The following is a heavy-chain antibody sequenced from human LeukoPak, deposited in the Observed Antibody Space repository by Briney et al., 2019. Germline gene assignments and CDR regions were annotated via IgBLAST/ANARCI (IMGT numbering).Heavy chain of an antibody. J-gene: IGHJ4*02. CDR1: GFTFSSYA. Sequence: GGSLRLSCAASGFTFSSYAMSWVRHGPGKGLEWVSAISSSGGSTYYADSVKGRFTISRDNSKNTLYLQMNSLRAEDTAVYYCAKDRAVVTLVKFDYWGQGTLVTVSS. D-gene: IGHD4-23*01. CDR2: ISSSGGST. CDR3: AKDRAVVTLVKFDY. V-gene: IGHV3-23*01.